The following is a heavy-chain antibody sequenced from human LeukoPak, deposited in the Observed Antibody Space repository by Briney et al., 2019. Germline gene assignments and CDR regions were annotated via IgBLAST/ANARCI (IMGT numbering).Heavy chain of an antibody. V-gene: IGHV3-7*03. CDR1: GFTFSSYW. CDR3: ARKAYGLDV. CDR2: IKQDGSEK. J-gene: IGHJ6*04. Sequence: PGGSLRLSCAPSGFTFSSYWMSWVRQAPGKGLEWVANIKQDGSEKYYVDSVKDRFTISRDNAKNSLYLQMNSLRAEDTAVYYCARKAYGLDVWGKGTTVTVSS.